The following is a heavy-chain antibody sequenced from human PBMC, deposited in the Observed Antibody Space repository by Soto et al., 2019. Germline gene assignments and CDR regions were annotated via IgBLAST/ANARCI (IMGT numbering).Heavy chain of an antibody. V-gene: IGHV1-24*01. Sequence: ASXKVSCKDSGYTLTELSMHWVRQAPGKVLEWMGGFDPEDGETIYAQKFQGRVTMTEDTSTDTAYMELSSLRSEDTAVYYCATRRYDILTGYQNWFDPWGQGTLVTVSS. CDR1: GYTLTELS. D-gene: IGHD3-9*01. CDR2: FDPEDGET. CDR3: ATRRYDILTGYQNWFDP. J-gene: IGHJ5*02.